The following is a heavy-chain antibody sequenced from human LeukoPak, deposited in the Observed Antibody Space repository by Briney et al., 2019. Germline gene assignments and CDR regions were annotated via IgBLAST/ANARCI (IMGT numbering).Heavy chain of an antibody. CDR1: GFTFSNYG. D-gene: IGHD3-3*01. Sequence: GGSLRLSCAASGFTFSNYGMHWVRQAPGKGLERVAAISNDGSKIQYADSVKGRFTISRDKSKNTLYLQMNSLRVEDTALYYCAKPMFYDFWSGLDYWGQGTLVTVSS. CDR3: AKPMFYDFWSGLDY. V-gene: IGHV3-30*18. J-gene: IGHJ4*02. CDR2: ISNDGSKI.